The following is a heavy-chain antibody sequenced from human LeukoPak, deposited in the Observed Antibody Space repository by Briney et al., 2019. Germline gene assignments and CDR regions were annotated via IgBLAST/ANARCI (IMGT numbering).Heavy chain of an antibody. J-gene: IGHJ5*02. Sequence: PGGSLRFSCAASGFTFSSYWMSWVRQSPGKGLEWVANIKQDGSEKYYVDSVKGRLTISRDNAKNSLYLQMNSLRAEDTAVYYCARDSHSSGWYDHWGQGTLVTVSS. CDR3: ARDSHSSGWYDH. D-gene: IGHD6-19*01. CDR2: IKQDGSEK. CDR1: GFTFSSYW. V-gene: IGHV3-7*01.